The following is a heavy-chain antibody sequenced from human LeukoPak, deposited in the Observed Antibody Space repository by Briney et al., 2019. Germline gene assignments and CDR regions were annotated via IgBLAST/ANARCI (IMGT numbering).Heavy chain of an antibody. D-gene: IGHD3-10*01. J-gene: IGHJ5*02. V-gene: IGHV4-38-2*02. CDR1: GYSISSGHF. CDR2: NYRSGSY. CDR3: ARGPRFGELLWHWFDP. Sequence: PSETLSLTCTVSGYSISSGHFRGWIRHPPGEVLDLIGSNYRSGSYYYNSPLKSRVTISEDTSKNQFSLKLPLVTAAAAADYYCARGPRFGELLWHWFDPWGQGTLVTVSS.